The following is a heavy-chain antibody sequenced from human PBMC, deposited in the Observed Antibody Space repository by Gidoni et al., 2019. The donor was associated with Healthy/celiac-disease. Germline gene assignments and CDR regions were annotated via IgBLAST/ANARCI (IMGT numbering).Heavy chain of an antibody. CDR3: ARASYGSGSYMVYFDY. D-gene: IGHD3-10*01. V-gene: IGHV3-74*01. CDR1: GFTFSSYW. Sequence: EVQLVESGGGLVQPGGSLRLSCAASGFTFSSYWMHWVRQAPGKGLVWVSRNNSDGSSTSYADSVKGRFTISRDNAKNTLYLQMNSLRAEDTAVYYCARASYGSGSYMVYFDYWGQGTLVTVSS. J-gene: IGHJ4*02. CDR2: NNSDGSST.